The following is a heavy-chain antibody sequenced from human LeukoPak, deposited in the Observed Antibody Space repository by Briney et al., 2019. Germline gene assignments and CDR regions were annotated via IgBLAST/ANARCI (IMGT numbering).Heavy chain of an antibody. CDR1: GLTFSSYA. CDR2: ISNTGGGT. V-gene: IGHV3-23*01. D-gene: IGHD5-12*01. Sequence: PGGSLRLSCAASGLTFSSYAMTWVRQAPGKGLEWVSAISNTGGGTYYADSVKGRFTISRDNSKNTLYLQMNSLRAEDTAVYYCAKDGLRGDPPNWFDPWGQGTLVTVSS. J-gene: IGHJ5*02. CDR3: AKDGLRGDPPNWFDP.